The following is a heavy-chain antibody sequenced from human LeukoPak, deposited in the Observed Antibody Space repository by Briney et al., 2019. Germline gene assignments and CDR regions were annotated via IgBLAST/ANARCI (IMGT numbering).Heavy chain of an antibody. D-gene: IGHD3-10*01. CDR1: GGSISSYY. CDR2: IYTSGST. Sequence: SETLSLTCTVSGGSISSYYWSWIRQPAGKGLEGIGRIYTSGSTNYNPSLKSRVTMSVDTSKNQFSLKLSSVTAADTAVYYCAREATMVRGYNWFDPWGQGTLVTVSS. CDR3: AREATMVRGYNWFDP. J-gene: IGHJ5*02. V-gene: IGHV4-4*07.